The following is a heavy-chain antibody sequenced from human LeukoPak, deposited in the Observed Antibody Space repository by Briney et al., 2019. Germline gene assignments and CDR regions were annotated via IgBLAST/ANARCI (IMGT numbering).Heavy chain of an antibody. CDR3: ARGFHWGGYYFDY. CDR1: GESFSGYY. CDR2: INHSGTT. D-gene: IGHD7-27*01. V-gene: IGHV4-34*01. J-gene: IGHJ4*02. Sequence: PSETLSLTCAVYGESFSGYYWSWIRQPPGKGLEWIGEINHSGTTNYNPSLKSRVTISVDTSKNQFSLKLNSVTAADTAVYYCARGFHWGGYYFDYWGQGTLVTVSS.